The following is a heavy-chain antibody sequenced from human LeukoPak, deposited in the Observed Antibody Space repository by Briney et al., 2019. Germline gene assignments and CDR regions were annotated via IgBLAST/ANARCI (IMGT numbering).Heavy chain of an antibody. CDR1: GFTFSSYG. Sequence: GRSLRLSCAASGFTFSSYGMHWVRQAPGKGLEWVAVISYDGSNKYYADSVKGRFTISRDNSKNTLYLQMNSLRAEDTAVYYCAKDLASYWGQGTLVTVSP. J-gene: IGHJ4*02. V-gene: IGHV3-30*18. CDR2: ISYDGSNK. CDR3: AKDLASY.